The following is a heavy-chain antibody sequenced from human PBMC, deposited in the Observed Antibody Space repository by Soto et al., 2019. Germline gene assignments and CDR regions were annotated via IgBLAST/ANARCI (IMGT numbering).Heavy chain of an antibody. D-gene: IGHD2-15*01. Sequence: GGSLRLSCAASGFTVSSNYMSWVRQAPGKGLEWVSVIYSGGSTYYADSVKGRFTISRDNSKNRLYLQMNSLRAEETAVYYCARVPSSRAGYCSGGSCYAPADAFDIWGQGTMVTVSS. V-gene: IGHV3-66*01. CDR1: GFTVSSNY. CDR2: IYSGGST. CDR3: ARVPSSRAGYCSGGSCYAPADAFDI. J-gene: IGHJ3*02.